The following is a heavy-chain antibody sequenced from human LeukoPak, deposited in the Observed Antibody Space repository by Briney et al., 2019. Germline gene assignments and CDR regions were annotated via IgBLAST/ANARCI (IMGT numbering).Heavy chain of an antibody. V-gene: IGHV3-23*01. CDR3: AKHIVVVPAANFDY. J-gene: IGHJ4*02. CDR2: ISGSGGST. Sequence: GGSLRLSCAASGFTFSSYSMNWVRQAPGKGLEWVSAISGSGGSTYYADSVKGRFTISRDNSKNTLYLQMNSLRAEDTAVYYCAKHIVVVPAANFDYWGQGTLVTVSS. D-gene: IGHD2-2*01. CDR1: GFTFSSYS.